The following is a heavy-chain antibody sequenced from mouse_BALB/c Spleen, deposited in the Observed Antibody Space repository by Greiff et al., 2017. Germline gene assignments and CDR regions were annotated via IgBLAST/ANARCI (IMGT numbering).Heavy chain of an antibody. D-gene: IGHD1-1*01. Sequence: EVHLVESGGGLVKPGGSLKLSCAASGFAFSSYDMSWVRQTPEKRLEWVAYISSGGGSTYYPDTVKGRFTISRDNAKNTLYLQMSSLKSEDTAMYYCARHYYYGSSYAMDYGGQGTSVTVSS. V-gene: IGHV5-12-1*01. J-gene: IGHJ4*01. CDR2: ISSGGGST. CDR3: ARHYYYGSSYAMDY. CDR1: GFAFSSYD.